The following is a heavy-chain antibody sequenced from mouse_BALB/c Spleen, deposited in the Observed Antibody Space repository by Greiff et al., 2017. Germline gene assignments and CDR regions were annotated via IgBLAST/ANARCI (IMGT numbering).Heavy chain of an antibody. CDR3: ARHEDHYYGPYYAMDY. CDR2: ISSGGGST. V-gene: IGHV5-12-1*01. D-gene: IGHD1-2*01. J-gene: IGHJ4*01. Sequence: EVKLVESGGGLVKPGGSLKLSCAASGFAFSSYDMSWVRQTPEKRLEWVAYISSGGGSTYYPDTVKGRFTISRDNAKNTLYLQMSSLKSEDTAMYYCARHEDHYYGPYYAMDYWGQGTSVTVSS. CDR1: GFAFSSYD.